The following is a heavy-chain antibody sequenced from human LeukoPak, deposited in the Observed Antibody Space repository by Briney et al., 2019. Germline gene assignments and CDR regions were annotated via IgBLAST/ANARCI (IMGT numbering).Heavy chain of an antibody. J-gene: IGHJ3*02. CDR1: GYTLTELS. V-gene: IGHV1-24*01. D-gene: IGHD6-19*01. CDR3: ATDHPTATWAVAGTRAFDI. Sequence: ASVKVSCKVSGYTLTELSMHWVRQAPGKGLESMGGFDPEDGETIYAQKFQGRVTMTEDTSTDTAYMELSSLRFEDTAVYYCATDHPTATWAVAGTRAFDIWGQGTMVTVSS. CDR2: FDPEDGET.